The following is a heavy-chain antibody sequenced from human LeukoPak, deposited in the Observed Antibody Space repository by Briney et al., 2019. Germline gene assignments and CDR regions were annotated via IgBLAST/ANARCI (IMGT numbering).Heavy chain of an antibody. V-gene: IGHV1-58*01. CDR2: IVVGSGNT. CDR3: AADWLDCSSTSCYRDY. Sequence: ASVKVSCKASGFTFASSAVRWVRQARGQRLEWIGWIVVGSGNTNYAQKFQERVTITRDMSTSTAYMELSSLRSEDTAVYYCAADWLDCSSTSCYRDYWGQGTLVTVSS. CDR1: GFTFASSA. J-gene: IGHJ4*02. D-gene: IGHD2-2*02.